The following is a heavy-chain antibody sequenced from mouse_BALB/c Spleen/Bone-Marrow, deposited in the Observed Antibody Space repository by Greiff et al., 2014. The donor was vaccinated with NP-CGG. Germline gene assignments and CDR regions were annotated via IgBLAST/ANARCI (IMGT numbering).Heavy chain of an antibody. V-gene: IGHV1-87*01. CDR2: IYPGEGDT. CDR1: GYTFTTYW. CDR3: SREPSNWGYY. J-gene: IGHJ2*01. Sequence: QVQLKESGAELARPGASVKLSCKTSGYTFTTYWMQWVKQRPGQGLEWIGAIYPGEGDTRYTQKFKGKATLTADKSSSTAYIQPSNLTSEDSAVYYCSREPSNWGYYWGQGTTLTVSS.